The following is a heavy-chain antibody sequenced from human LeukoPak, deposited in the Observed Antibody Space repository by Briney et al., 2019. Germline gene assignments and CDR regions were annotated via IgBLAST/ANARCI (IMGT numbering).Heavy chain of an antibody. CDR2: IIGTAGNT. CDR3: ARVKGGSYYGTAEGFDY. J-gene: IGHJ4*02. Sequence: GGSLRLSCAASGFTFSSYGMHWVRQAPGKGLEWVSTIIGTAGNTYYADSVKGRFTISRDDSKNTVYLQMNSLRAEDTAVYYCARVKGGSYYGTAEGFDYWGQGTLVTVSS. CDR1: GFTFSSYG. D-gene: IGHD1-26*01. V-gene: IGHV3-23*01.